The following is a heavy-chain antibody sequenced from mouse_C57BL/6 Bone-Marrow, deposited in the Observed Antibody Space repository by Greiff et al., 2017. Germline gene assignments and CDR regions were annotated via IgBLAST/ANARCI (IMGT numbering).Heavy chain of an antibody. CDR1: GYSITSGYY. Sequence: EVKLMESGPGLVKPSQSLSLTCSVTGYSITSGYYWNWIRQFPGNKLEWMGYISYDGSNNYNPSRKNRISITLDTSKNQFFLKLHSVTTEDTATYSCARGKNLDYWGQGTTLTVSS. CDR2: ISYDGSN. CDR3: ARGKNLDY. J-gene: IGHJ2*01. V-gene: IGHV3-6*01.